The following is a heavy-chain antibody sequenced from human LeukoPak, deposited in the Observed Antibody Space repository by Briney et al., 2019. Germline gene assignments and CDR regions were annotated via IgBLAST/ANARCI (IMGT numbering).Heavy chain of an antibody. V-gene: IGHV3-74*01. CDR2: TNTDGSSR. Sequence: PGGSLRLSCAASGFTYSSYWMHWVRQAPGKGLVWVSRTNTDGSSRSYADSVKGRFTISRDNANNTLYLQMNSLTAEDTAVYYCARPAYYYDSRSYWDYWGQGTLVTVSS. D-gene: IGHD3-10*01. CDR1: GFTYSSYW. J-gene: IGHJ4*02. CDR3: ARPAYYYDSRSYWDY.